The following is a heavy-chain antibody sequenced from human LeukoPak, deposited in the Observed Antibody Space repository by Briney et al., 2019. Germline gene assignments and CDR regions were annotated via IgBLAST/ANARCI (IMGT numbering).Heavy chain of an antibody. CDR2: IYYSGST. V-gene: IGHV4-59*01. D-gene: IGHD4-23*01. Sequence: SETLSLTCTVSGGSISSYYWSWIRQPPGEGLEWIGYIYYSGSTNYNPSLKSRVTISVDTSKNQFSLKLSSVTAADTAVYYCASSESPMVTRGLFDYWGQGTLVTVSS. CDR3: ASSESPMVTRGLFDY. J-gene: IGHJ4*02. CDR1: GGSISSYY.